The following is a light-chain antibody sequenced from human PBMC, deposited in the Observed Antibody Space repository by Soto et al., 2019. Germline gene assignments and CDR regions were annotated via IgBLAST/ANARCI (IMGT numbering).Light chain of an antibody. CDR2: SAS. Sequence: DIQMTQSPSSLYASVGDRVIITCRASQSISNYLNWYQQEPGKAPKLLIYSASTLQGGVPSRFSGGGSGTHFTLTISSLQPEAFATSSCQQSYKKRTFGQGTKVEIK. V-gene: IGKV1-39*01. J-gene: IGKJ1*01. CDR3: QQSYKKRT. CDR1: QSISNY.